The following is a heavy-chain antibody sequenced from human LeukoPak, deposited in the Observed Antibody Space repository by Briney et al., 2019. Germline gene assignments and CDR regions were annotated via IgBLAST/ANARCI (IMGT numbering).Heavy chain of an antibody. D-gene: IGHD6-13*01. J-gene: IGHJ4*02. Sequence: GGSLTLSCAASGLTFSSYSMNWVRQAAARGLHWVAYISSGSGTIYNADSVKGRFTIYRDNAKNSLYLQMNSLRAEDTAVYYCARVSIAAAGRGSFDYWGQGTLVTVSS. CDR1: GLTFSSYS. V-gene: IGHV3-48*01. CDR3: ARVSIAAAGRGSFDY. CDR2: ISSGSGTI.